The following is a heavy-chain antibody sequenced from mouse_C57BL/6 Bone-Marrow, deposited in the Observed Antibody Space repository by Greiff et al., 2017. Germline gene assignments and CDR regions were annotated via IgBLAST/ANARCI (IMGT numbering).Heavy chain of an antibody. Sequence: LVESGPELVKPGASVKISCKASGYSFTDYNMNWVKQSNGKSLEWIGVINPNYGTTSYNQKFKGKATLTVDQSSSTAYMQLNSLTSEDSAVYYCARRSHYGSSYWYFDVWGTGTTVTVSS. CDR2: INPNYGTT. J-gene: IGHJ1*03. D-gene: IGHD1-1*01. CDR1: GYSFTDYN. V-gene: IGHV1-39*01. CDR3: ARRSHYGSSYWYFDV.